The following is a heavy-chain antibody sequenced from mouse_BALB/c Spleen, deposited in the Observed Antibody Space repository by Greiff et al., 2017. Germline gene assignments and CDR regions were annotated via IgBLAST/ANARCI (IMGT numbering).Heavy chain of an antibody. CDR1: GFTFSSFG. V-gene: IGHV5-17*02. Sequence: EVMLVESGGGLVQPGGSRKLSCAASGFTFSSFGMHWVRQAPEKGLEWVAYISSGSSTIYYADTVKGRFTISRDNPKNTLFLQMTSLRSEDTAMYYCAREVGPYYAMDYWGQGTSVTVSS. CDR2: ISSGSSTI. J-gene: IGHJ4*01. D-gene: IGHD2-14*01. CDR3: AREVGPYYAMDY.